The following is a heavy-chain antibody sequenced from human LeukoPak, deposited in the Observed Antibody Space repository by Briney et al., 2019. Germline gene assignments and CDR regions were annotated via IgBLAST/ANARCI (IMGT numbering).Heavy chain of an antibody. D-gene: IGHD5-12*01. CDR1: GFTFSSYS. CDR3: ARIWWLRFRGRNHYMDV. Sequence: GGSLRLSCAASGFTFSSYSMNWVRQAPGKGLEWVSYISSSGSTIYYADSVKGRFTISRDNAKNSLYLQMNSLRAEDTAVYYCARIWWLRFRGRNHYMDVWGKGTTVTISS. J-gene: IGHJ6*03. CDR2: ISSSGSTI. V-gene: IGHV3-48*04.